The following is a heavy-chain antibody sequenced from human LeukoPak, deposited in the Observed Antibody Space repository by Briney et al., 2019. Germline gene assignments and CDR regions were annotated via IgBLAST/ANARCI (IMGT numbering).Heavy chain of an antibody. CDR1: GGTFSSYA. J-gene: IGHJ4*02. CDR2: IIPILGIA. D-gene: IGHD2-2*01. Sequence: ASVKVSCKASGGTFSSYAISWVRQAPGRGLEWMGRIIPILGIANYAQKFQGRVTITADKSTSTAYMELSSLRSEDTAVYYCARVEGDGRYCSSTSCYSLDYWGQGTLVTVSS. V-gene: IGHV1-69*04. CDR3: ARVEGDGRYCSSTSCYSLDY.